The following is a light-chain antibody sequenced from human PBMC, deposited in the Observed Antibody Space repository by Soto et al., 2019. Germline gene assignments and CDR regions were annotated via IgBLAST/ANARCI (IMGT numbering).Light chain of an antibody. CDR1: SSDVGGYNF. V-gene: IGLV2-14*03. CDR2: EVT. J-gene: IGLJ3*02. CDR3: CSHSSSITWM. Sequence: QSALTQTASVSGSPGQSITISCTGTSSDVGGYNFVSWYQQHPGKAPKLIIHEVTNRPSGVSTRFSGSKSGNTAFLTISGLQAEDEAVYYCCSHSSSITWMFGGGTKVTVL.